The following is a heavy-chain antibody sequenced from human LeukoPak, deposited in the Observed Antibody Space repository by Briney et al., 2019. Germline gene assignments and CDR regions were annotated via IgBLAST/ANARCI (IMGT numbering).Heavy chain of an antibody. CDR3: ARERLAMVRGVLPKEAWGWFDP. CDR1: GYTFTSYD. J-gene: IGHJ5*02. D-gene: IGHD3-10*01. V-gene: IGHV1-8*01. Sequence: GASVKVSCKASGYTFTSYDINWVRQATGQGLEWMGWMNPNSGNTGYAQKFQGRVTMTRNTSISTAYMELSSLRSEDTAVYYCARERLAMVRGVLPKEAWGWFDPWGQGTLVTVSS. CDR2: MNPNSGNT.